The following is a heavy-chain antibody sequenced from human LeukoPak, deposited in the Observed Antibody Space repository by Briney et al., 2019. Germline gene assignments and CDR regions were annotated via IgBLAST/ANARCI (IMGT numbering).Heavy chain of an antibody. D-gene: IGHD3-10*01. Sequence: PSETLSLTCTVSGGSISSGSYYWSWIRQPAGKGLEWIGRIYTSGSTNYNPSLKSRVTISVDTSKNQFSLKLSSVTAADTAVYYCARSISSYYDAFDIWGQGTMVTVSS. CDR2: IYTSGST. J-gene: IGHJ3*02. V-gene: IGHV4-61*02. CDR3: ARSISSYYDAFDI. CDR1: GGSISSGSYY.